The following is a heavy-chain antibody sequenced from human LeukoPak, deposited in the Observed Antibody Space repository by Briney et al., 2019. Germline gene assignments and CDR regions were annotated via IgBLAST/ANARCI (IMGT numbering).Heavy chain of an antibody. CDR1: GFTFSSYW. CDR3: AKSDYSNYPNY. J-gene: IGHJ4*02. D-gene: IGHD4-11*01. Sequence: GGSLKLSCAPSGFTFSSYWMTWVRQAPGKGLEWVANIKEDGSEKYYVDSVKGRFTISRDNAKNSLYLQMNSLRAEDTAVYYCAKSDYSNYPNYWGQGTLVTVSS. CDR2: IKEDGSEK. V-gene: IGHV3-7*03.